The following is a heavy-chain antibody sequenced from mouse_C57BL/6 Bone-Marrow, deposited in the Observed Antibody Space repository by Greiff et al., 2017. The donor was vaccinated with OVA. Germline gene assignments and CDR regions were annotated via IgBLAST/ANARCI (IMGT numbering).Heavy chain of an antibody. CDR3: AKPEYYYCSSYGDYAMGD. V-gene: IGHV2-3*01. CDR1: GFSLTSYG. J-gene: IGHJ4*01. CDR2: IWGDGST. Sequence: QVQLKQSGPGLVAPSQSLSITCTVSGFSLTSYGVSWVRQPPGQGLEWLGVIWGDGSTNEHSALFSSQSISKDNSKSQDVLQLNSMQTADTATCYCAKPEYYYCSSYGDYAMGDWGQGTSVTVSS. D-gene: IGHD1-1*01.